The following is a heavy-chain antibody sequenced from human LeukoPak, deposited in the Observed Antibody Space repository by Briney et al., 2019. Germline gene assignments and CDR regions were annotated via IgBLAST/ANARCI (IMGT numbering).Heavy chain of an antibody. CDR1: GGSFEHYY. D-gene: IGHD3-10*01. CDR3: ASHRRSHGSEY. Sequence: SETLSLTCTVSGGSFEHYYWGCIREPPGKGRGGIGYVYYSGSTDYSPSLKSRLTISADTSKNQFSLKLSSVSAADTAVYYCASHRRSHGSEYWGQGILVTVSS. V-gene: IGHV4-59*01. J-gene: IGHJ4*02. CDR2: VYYSGST.